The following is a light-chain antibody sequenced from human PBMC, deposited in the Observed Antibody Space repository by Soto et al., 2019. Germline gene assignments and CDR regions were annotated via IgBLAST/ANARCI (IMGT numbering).Light chain of an antibody. V-gene: IGLV2-23*01. CDR1: SSDVGSYNL. J-gene: IGLJ2*01. CDR3: CSYAGSSSHVV. Sequence: QSALTQPASXXXSXXXXXXISCTGTSSDVGSYNLVSWYQQHPGKAPKLMIYEGSKRPSGVSNRFSGSKSGNTASLTISGLQAEDEADYYCCSYAGSSSHVVFGGGTKLTVL. CDR2: EGS.